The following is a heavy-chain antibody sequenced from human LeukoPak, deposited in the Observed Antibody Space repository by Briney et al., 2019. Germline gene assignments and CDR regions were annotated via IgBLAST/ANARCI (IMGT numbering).Heavy chain of an antibody. D-gene: IGHD3-9*01. CDR2: INHSGST. J-gene: IGHJ5*02. Sequence: PSETLSLTCAVYGGSFSGYYWSWIRQPPGKGLEWIGEINHSGSTNYNPSLKSRVTISVDTSKNQFSLKLSSVTAADTAVYYCAREALYYDILTGPKGGWFDPWGQGTLVTVSS. CDR3: AREALYYDILTGPKGGWFDP. V-gene: IGHV4-34*01. CDR1: GGSFSGYY.